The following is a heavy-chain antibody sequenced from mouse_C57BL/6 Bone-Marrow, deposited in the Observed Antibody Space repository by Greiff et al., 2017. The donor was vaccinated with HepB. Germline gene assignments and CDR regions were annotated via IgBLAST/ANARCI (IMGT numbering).Heavy chain of an antibody. CDR2: IHPNSGST. CDR3: ARVGEGYDGSRY. Sequence: VQLQQPGAELVKPGASVKLSCKASGYTFTSYWMHWVKQRPGQGLEWIGMIHPNSGSTNYNEKFKSKATLTVDKSSSTAYMQLSSLTSEDSAVYYCARVGEGYDGSRYWGQGTTLTVSS. CDR1: GYTFTSYW. J-gene: IGHJ2*01. V-gene: IGHV1-64*01. D-gene: IGHD2-2*01.